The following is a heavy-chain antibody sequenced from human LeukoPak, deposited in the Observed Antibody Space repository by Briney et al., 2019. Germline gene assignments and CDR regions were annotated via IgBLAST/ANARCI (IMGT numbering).Heavy chain of an antibody. CDR3: ARGMRRFGSSSWYY. CDR2: INHSGST. J-gene: IGHJ4*02. Sequence: SSETLSLTCAVYGGSFSGYYWSWIRQPPGKGLEWIGEINHSGSTNYNPSLKSRVTISVDTSKNQFSLKLSSVTAADTAVYYCARGMRRFGSSSWYYWGQGTLVTVSS. D-gene: IGHD6-13*01. V-gene: IGHV4-34*01. CDR1: GGSFSGYY.